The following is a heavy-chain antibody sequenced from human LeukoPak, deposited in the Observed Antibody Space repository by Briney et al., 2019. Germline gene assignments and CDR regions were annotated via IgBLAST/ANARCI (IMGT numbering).Heavy chain of an antibody. V-gene: IGHV5-51*01. CDR3: ARLRRDGYNKADY. CDR1: GYSFTNYW. D-gene: IGHD5-24*01. Sequence: GESLKISCKGSGYSFTNYWIGWVRQMPGKGLKWMGIIYPGDSDARYSPSFQGQVTISADKSISTAYLQWSGLKASDTAMYYCARLRRDGYNKADYWGQGTLVTVSS. J-gene: IGHJ4*02. CDR2: IYPGDSDA.